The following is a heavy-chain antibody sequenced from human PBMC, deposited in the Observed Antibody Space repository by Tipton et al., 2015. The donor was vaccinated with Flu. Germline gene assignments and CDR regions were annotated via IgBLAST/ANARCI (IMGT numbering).Heavy chain of an antibody. J-gene: IGHJ4*02. Sequence: QLVQSGAEVKKPGSSVKVSCKASGGTFSSYAISWVRQAPGQGLEWMGRIIPILGIANYAQKFQGRVTITADKSTSTAYMELSSLRSEDTAVYYCARDLDTAMVEDYFDYWGQGTLVTVSS. CDR3: ARDLDTAMVEDYFDY. V-gene: IGHV1-69*09. D-gene: IGHD5-18*01. CDR1: GGTFSSYA. CDR2: IIPILGIA.